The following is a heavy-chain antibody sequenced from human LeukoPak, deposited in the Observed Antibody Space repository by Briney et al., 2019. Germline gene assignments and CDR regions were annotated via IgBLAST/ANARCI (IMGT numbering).Heavy chain of an antibody. V-gene: IGHV1-18*01. D-gene: IGHD2-2*01. CDR3: ARDTAPIVVVPAARKRAFDI. CDR2: ISAYNGNT. CDR1: GYAFTSYG. Sequence: ASVKVSCKASGYAFTSYGISWVRQAPGQGLEWMGWISAYNGNTNYAQKLQGRVTMTTDTSTSTAYMELRSLRSDDTAVYYCARDTAPIVVVPAARKRAFDIWGQGTMVTVSS. J-gene: IGHJ3*02.